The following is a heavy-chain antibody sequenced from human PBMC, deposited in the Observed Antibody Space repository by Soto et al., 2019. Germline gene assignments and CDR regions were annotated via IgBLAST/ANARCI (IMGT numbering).Heavy chain of an antibody. V-gene: IGHV4-59*01. D-gene: IGHD6-19*01. J-gene: IGHJ4*02. CDR1: GGSIANYY. CDR3: AKGSIYSSGYYFFDA. Sequence: SETLSLTCSVSGGSIANYYWSWIRQPPGKGLERIGYVYYSGSTNYNPSLKSRVTMSVDTSRNLFSLKLTSVTAADTALYYCAKGSIYSSGYYFFDAWGQGTLVTVSS. CDR2: VYYSGST.